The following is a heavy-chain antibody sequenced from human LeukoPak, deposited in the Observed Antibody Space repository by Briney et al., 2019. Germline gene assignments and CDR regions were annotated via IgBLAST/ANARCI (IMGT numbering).Heavy chain of an antibody. V-gene: IGHV4-34*01. D-gene: IGHD3-22*01. CDR1: GGSFSGYY. CDR2: INHSGST. Sequence: SETLSLTCAVYGGSFSGYYWSWIRQPPGKGLEWIGEINHSGSTNYNPSLKSRVTISVDTSKNQFSPKLSSVTAADTAVYFCARDSGFWLFWGQGTLVTVSS. CDR3: ARDSGFWLF. J-gene: IGHJ1*01.